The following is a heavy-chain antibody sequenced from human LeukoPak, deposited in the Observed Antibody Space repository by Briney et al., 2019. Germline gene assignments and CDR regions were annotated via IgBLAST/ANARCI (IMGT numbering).Heavy chain of an antibody. CDR3: ATVGGNY. CDR2: ISGKGDRK. J-gene: IGHJ4*02. V-gene: IGHV3-20*04. CDR1: GFSFDDYG. Sequence: GGSLRLSCAASGFSFDDYGMSWVRQVPGEGLEWVSGISGKGDRKDYADSVKGRFTISRDNANNTLYLQLKRLRAEDTAFYYCATVGGNYWGQGTLVTVFS. D-gene: IGHD3-16*01.